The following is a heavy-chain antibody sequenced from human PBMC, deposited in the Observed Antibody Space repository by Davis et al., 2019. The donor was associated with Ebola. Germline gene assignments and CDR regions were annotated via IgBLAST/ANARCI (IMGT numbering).Heavy chain of an antibody. V-gene: IGHV3-21*01. CDR1: GFAFNSHS. CDR2: ISSDSRYI. Sequence: ESLMISCAGSGFAFNSHSMNWVSQAPGKGLDWVSSISSDSRYIFYADSVKGRFTISRDNAKNSLYLQMNSLTAEDTAVYYCTRDSAMRELRTHDVFDLWGQGTMVIVSP. CDR3: TRDSAMRELRTHDVFDL. D-gene: IGHD7-27*01. J-gene: IGHJ3*01.